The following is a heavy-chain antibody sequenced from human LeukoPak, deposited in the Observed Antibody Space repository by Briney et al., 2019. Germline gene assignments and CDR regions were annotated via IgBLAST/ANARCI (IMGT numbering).Heavy chain of an antibody. Sequence: ASETLSLTCTVSGGSISSSSYYWGWIRQPPGKGLEWIGSIYYSGSTYYNPSLKSRVTISVDTSKNQFSLKLSSVTAADTAVYYCARDSGYDAPLNYRGQGTLVTVSS. D-gene: IGHD5-12*01. CDR2: IYYSGST. CDR3: ARDSGYDAPLNY. CDR1: GGSISSSSYY. J-gene: IGHJ4*02. V-gene: IGHV4-39*02.